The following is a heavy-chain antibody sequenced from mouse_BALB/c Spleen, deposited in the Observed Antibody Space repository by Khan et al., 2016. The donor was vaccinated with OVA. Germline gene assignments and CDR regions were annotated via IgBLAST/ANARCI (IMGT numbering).Heavy chain of an antibody. J-gene: IGHJ2*01. CDR3: ARTARIKY. V-gene: IGHV3-2*02. CDR2: ISYSGSN. CDR1: GYSITSGYG. D-gene: IGHD1-2*01. Sequence: EVQLQESGPGLVKPSQSLSLTCTVTGYSITSGYGWNWIRQFPGNKLEWMGYISYSGSNNYNPSLKRRISITRDTSKNQFFMQMNSVTTEDTATYYSARTARIKYWGQGTTLTVSS.